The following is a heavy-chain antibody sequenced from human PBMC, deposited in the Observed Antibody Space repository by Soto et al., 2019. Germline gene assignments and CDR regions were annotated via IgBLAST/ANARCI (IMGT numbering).Heavy chain of an antibody. Sequence: QLQLQESGPGLVKPSETLSLTCIVSGGSITRNNHYWGWIRQSPGKGLEWIGSILYSGSTNYNPSLMGRVSLSVETSKNQSSLKMSSVTAADTALYYCARLGSSGWYQGSYFDYWGQGTLVTVSS. J-gene: IGHJ4*02. D-gene: IGHD6-19*01. V-gene: IGHV4-39*01. CDR3: ARLGSSGWYQGSYFDY. CDR1: GGSITRNNHY. CDR2: ILYSGST.